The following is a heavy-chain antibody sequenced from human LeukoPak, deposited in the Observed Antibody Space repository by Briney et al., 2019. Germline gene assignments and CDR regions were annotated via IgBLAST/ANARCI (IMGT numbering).Heavy chain of an antibody. D-gene: IGHD6-19*01. CDR1: GGSISSSSYY. V-gene: IGHV4-39*01. CDR2: IYYSGST. Sequence: PSETLSLTCTVSGGSISSSSYYWGWIRQPPGKGLEWIGSIYYSGSTYYNPSVKSRVTISVDTSKNQFSLKLSSVTAADTAVYYCARRSSGQHHDAYDIWGQGTMVTVSS. CDR3: ARRSSGQHHDAYDI. J-gene: IGHJ3*02.